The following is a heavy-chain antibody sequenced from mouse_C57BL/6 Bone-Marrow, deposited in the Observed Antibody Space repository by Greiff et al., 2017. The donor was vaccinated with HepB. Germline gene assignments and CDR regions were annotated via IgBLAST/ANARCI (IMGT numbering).Heavy chain of an antibody. Sequence: EVQLQQSGPELVKPGASVKISCKASGYTFTDYYMNWVKQSHGKSLEWIGDINPNNGGTSYNQKFKGKATLTVDKSSSTAYMELRSLTSEDSAVYYCARRYGSRGDAMDYWGQGTSVTVSS. D-gene: IGHD1-1*01. V-gene: IGHV1-26*01. CDR2: INPNNGGT. J-gene: IGHJ4*01. CDR3: ARRYGSRGDAMDY. CDR1: GYTFTDYY.